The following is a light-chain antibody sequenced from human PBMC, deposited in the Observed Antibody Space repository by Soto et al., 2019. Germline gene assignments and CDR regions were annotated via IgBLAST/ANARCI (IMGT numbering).Light chain of an antibody. Sequence: EIVITHSPSTLSLSQFERSTLSCGASQSVSSNLAWYQQKPGQAPSLLIYGASTRATGTPARFSGSGSGTEFTLTISSLQSEDYAVYFCQQYIRWPLTCGGGTKVDI. CDR2: GAS. V-gene: IGKV3-15*01. CDR3: QQYIRWPLT. CDR1: QSVSSN. J-gene: IGKJ4*01.